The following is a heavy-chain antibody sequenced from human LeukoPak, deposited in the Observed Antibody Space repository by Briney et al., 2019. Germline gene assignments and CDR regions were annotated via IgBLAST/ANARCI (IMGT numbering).Heavy chain of an antibody. CDR2: INTDGSTT. CDR1: GFTFNNYW. V-gene: IGHV3-74*01. CDR3: ANVYYDFWSGLKGNNYYYYGMDV. Sequence: GGSLRLSCAASGFTFNNYWMHWVRQAPGKGLVWVSRINTDGSTTTYADSVKGRFTISRDNSKNTLYLQMNSLRAEDTAVYYCANVYYDFWSGLKGNNYYYYGMDVWGQGTTVTVSS. D-gene: IGHD3-3*01. J-gene: IGHJ6*02.